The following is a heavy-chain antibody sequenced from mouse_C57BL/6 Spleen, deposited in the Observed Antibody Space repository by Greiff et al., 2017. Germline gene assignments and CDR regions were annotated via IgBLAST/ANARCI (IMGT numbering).Heavy chain of an antibody. J-gene: IGHJ2*01. CDR2: INPSTGGT. D-gene: IGHD1-1*01. CDR1: GYSFTGYY. CDR3: ARRAYYNYGIRGYFDY. V-gene: IGHV1-42*01. Sequence: VQLQQSGPELVKPGASVKISCKASGYSFTGYYINWVKQSPEKRLEWIGEINPSTGGTTYNQKFKAKATLTVDKSYSTAYMQLKSLTSEYSAVYYGARRAYYNYGIRGYFDYWGQGTTLTVSS.